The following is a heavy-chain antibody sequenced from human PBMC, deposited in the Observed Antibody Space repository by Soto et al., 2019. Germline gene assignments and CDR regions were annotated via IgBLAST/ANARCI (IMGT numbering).Heavy chain of an antibody. Sequence: GASVKVSCKASGYTFTSYAMHWVRQAPGQRLEWMGWINAGNGNTNYAQKLQGRVTMTTDTSTSTAYMELRSLRSDDTAVYYCARDEDYYYMDVWGKGTTVTVSS. CDR3: ARDEDYYYMDV. CDR1: GYTFTSYA. J-gene: IGHJ6*03. CDR2: INAGNGNT. V-gene: IGHV1-3*01.